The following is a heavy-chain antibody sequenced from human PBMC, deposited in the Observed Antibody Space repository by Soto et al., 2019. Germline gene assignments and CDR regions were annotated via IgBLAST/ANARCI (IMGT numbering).Heavy chain of an antibody. J-gene: IGHJ4*02. V-gene: IGHV1-18*01. Sequence: QVQLVQSGAEVKKPGASVKVSCKASGYTFTNYAFSWVRQAPGQGLEWMGWISAYNGNTKFTQKLQGRVTMTTDTSTSTAYMELRSLRSDDTAVYYCARDLAAAGPFDCWGQGTLVTVSS. D-gene: IGHD6-13*01. CDR3: ARDLAAAGPFDC. CDR1: GYTFTNYA. CDR2: ISAYNGNT.